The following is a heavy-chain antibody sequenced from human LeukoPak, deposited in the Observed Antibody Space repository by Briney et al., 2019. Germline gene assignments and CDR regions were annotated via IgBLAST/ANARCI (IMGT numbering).Heavy chain of an antibody. CDR1: GFTFSSYS. D-gene: IGHD5-24*01. CDR2: ISSSSSYI. V-gene: IGHV3-21*01. CDR3: ASDHEDGDFDY. J-gene: IGHJ4*02. Sequence: AGGSLRLSCAASGFTFSSYSMNWVRQAPGKGLEWVSSISSSSSYIYYADSVKGRFTISRDNAKNSLYLQMNSLRAEDTAVYYCASDHEDGDFDYWGQGTLVTVSS.